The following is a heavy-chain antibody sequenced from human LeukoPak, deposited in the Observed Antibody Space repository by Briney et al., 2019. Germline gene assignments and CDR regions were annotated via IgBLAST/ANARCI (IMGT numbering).Heavy chain of an antibody. CDR3: AKRQWLVQVDAFDI. V-gene: IGHV4-59*05. J-gene: IGHJ3*02. D-gene: IGHD6-19*01. CDR1: GGSISTYY. CDR2: IYYSGST. Sequence: PSETLSLACIVSGGSISTYYWSWIRRPPGKGLEWIESIYYSGSTYYNPSLKSRVTISVDTSKNQFSLKLSSVTAADTAVYYCAKRQWLVQVDAFDIWGQGTMVTVSS.